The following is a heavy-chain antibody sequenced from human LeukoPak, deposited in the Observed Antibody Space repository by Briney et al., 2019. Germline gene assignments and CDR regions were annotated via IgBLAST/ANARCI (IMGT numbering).Heavy chain of an antibody. CDR3: ASPVLLWFGDRDAFDI. CDR1: GYSFTSYW. CDR2: IYPGDSDT. D-gene: IGHD3-10*01. Sequence: GESLKISCKGSGYSFTSYWIGWVRQMPGKGLEWMWIIYPGDSDTRYRPSFQGQVTISADKSISTAYLQWSSLKASDTAMYYCASPVLLWFGDRDAFDIWGQGTMVTVSS. V-gene: IGHV5-51*01. J-gene: IGHJ3*02.